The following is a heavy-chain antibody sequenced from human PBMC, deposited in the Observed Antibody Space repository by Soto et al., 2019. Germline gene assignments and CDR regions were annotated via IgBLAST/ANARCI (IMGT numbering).Heavy chain of an antibody. CDR3: ARWVEVSLDYFDS. Sequence: SETMSLTCTVAGGSIRNGYYYWRWVRQNPGKGLEWIGHIYHSGRTYYNPSLKSRVTISVDTSKNQFSLNLSSVTAADTAVYYCARWVEVSLDYFDSWGQGTPVTVSS. J-gene: IGHJ4*02. CDR2: IYHSGRT. V-gene: IGHV4-31*03. D-gene: IGHD2-15*01. CDR1: GGSIRNGYYY.